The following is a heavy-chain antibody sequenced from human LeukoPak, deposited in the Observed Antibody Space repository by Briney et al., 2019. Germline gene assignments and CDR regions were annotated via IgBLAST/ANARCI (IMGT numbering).Heavy chain of an antibody. CDR2: IIPIFGTA. D-gene: IGHD3-10*01. Sequence: SVKVSCKASGGTFSSYAISWVRQAPGQGLEWMGGIIPIFGTANYAQKFQGRVTITADKSTSTAYTELSSLRSEDTAVYYCARGGSEKRNWFDPWGQGTLVTVSS. CDR1: GGTFSSYA. CDR3: ARGGSEKRNWFDP. V-gene: IGHV1-69*06. J-gene: IGHJ5*02.